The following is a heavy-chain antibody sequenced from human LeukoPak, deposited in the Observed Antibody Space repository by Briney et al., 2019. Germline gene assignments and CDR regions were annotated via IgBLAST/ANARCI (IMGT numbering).Heavy chain of an antibody. CDR3: ARRSTLYSSGRFYFDY. V-gene: IGHV1-18*01. D-gene: IGHD6-19*01. CDR1: GYTFTNYG. Sequence: ASVKVSCKASGYTFTNYGITWVRQAPGQGLEWMGWISAHDGTSNYALKHEDRVTMTTDTSTSTAYMELRGLRSDDTAVYYCARRSTLYSSGRFYFDYWGQGTLVTVSS. CDR2: ISAHDGTS. J-gene: IGHJ4*02.